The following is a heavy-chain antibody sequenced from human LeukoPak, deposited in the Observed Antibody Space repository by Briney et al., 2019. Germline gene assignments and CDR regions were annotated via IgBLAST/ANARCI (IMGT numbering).Heavy chain of an antibody. CDR1: GFTFSSYG. Sequence: GGSLRLSRAASGFTFSSYGMHWVRQAPGKGLEWVAVMSHDGSNQYYADSVKGRFTISRDNSKNTLYLQMNSLRAEDTAVYYCASGDYYGSGRPFDYWGQGTLVTVSS. CDR2: MSHDGSNQ. D-gene: IGHD3-10*01. CDR3: ASGDYYGSGRPFDY. V-gene: IGHV3-30*03. J-gene: IGHJ4*02.